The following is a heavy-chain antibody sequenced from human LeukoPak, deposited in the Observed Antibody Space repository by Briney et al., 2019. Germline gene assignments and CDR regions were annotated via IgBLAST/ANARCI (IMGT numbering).Heavy chain of an antibody. V-gene: IGHV3-23*01. J-gene: IGHJ4*02. Sequence: GGSLRLSCAAPGFTFSSYAMSWVRQAPGKGLEWVSAISGSGGSTYYADSVKGRFTISRDNSKNTLYLQMNSLRAEDTAVYYCAKDGNYGDYVREYYFDYWGQGTLVTVSS. CDR2: ISGSGGST. CDR1: GFTFSSYA. CDR3: AKDGNYGDYVREYYFDY. D-gene: IGHD4-17*01.